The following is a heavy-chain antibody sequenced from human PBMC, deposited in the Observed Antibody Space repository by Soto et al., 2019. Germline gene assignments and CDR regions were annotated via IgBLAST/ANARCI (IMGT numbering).Heavy chain of an antibody. V-gene: IGHV1-8*01. CDR2: MNPGRGDT. J-gene: IGHJ5*02. Sequence: ASVKVSCKASGYSFTNNDVRWVRQATGQGLEWMGWMNPGRGDTGYAQKFQGRVTMTRDIAVATAYMELSSLRSDDTAIYYFARMETFGSLNWFDPWGQGTLVNVSS. D-gene: IGHD3-16*01. CDR3: ARMETFGSLNWFDP. CDR1: GYSFTNND.